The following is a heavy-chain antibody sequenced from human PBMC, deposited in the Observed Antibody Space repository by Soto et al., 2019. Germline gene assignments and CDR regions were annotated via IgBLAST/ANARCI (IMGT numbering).Heavy chain of an antibody. V-gene: IGHV3-74*01. Sequence: EVQLVESGGGLVQPGGSLRLSCAVSGFTFSSDWMHWVRQAPGKGLVWVSRINSDGSSTSYADSVKGRFTISRDNAKNTLDLRMNSLRAEDTAVYCCASTVVTGYWGQGTLVTVSS. D-gene: IGHD2-15*01. CDR1: GFTFSSDW. J-gene: IGHJ4*02. CDR3: ASTVVTGY. CDR2: INSDGSST.